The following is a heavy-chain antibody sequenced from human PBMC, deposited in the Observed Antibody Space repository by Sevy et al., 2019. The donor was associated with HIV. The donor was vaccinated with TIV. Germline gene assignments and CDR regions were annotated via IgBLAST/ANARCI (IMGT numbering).Heavy chain of an antibody. D-gene: IGHD2-15*01. J-gene: IGHJ6*03. CDR2: IYYSGST. CDR3: ARLSGDCSGGSCYSCDYYYYYMDV. CDR1: GGSISSSSYY. Sequence: SETLSLTCTVSGGSISSSSYYWGWIRQPPGKGLEWIGSIYYSGSTYYNPSLKSRVTISVDTSKNQFSLKLGSVTAADTARYYWARLSGDCSGGSCYSCDYYYYYMDVWGKGTTVTV. V-gene: IGHV4-39*01.